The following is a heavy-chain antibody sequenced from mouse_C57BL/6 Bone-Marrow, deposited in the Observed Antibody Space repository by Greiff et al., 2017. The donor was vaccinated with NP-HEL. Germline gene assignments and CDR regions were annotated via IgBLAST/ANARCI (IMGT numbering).Heavy chain of an antibody. CDR1: EYEFPSHD. V-gene: IGHV5-2*01. CDR3: ARHEGLRPFFAY. Sequence: DVKLQESGGGLVQPGESLKLSCESNEYEFPSHDMSWVRKTPEKRLELVAAINSDGGSTYYPDTMERRFIISRDNTKKTLYLQMSSLRSEDTALYYCARHEGLRPFFAYWGQGTLVTVSA. J-gene: IGHJ3*01. D-gene: IGHD2-4*01. CDR2: INSDGGST.